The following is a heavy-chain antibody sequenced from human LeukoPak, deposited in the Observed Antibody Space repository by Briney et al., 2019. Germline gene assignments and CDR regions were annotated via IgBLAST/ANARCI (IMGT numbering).Heavy chain of an antibody. V-gene: IGHV4-38-2*02. D-gene: IGHD1-14*01. Sequence: PSETLSLTCTVSGYSISSGYYWGWIRQPPGRGLEWIGSIYHSGSTYHNPSLKSRVTISVDTSKNQFSLKLSSVTAADTAVYYCAGVNFNPDYWGQGTLVTVSS. CDR2: IYHSGST. CDR1: GYSISSGYY. CDR3: AGVNFNPDY. J-gene: IGHJ4*02.